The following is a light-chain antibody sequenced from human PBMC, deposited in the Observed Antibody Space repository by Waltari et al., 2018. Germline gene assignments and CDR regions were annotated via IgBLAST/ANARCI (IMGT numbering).Light chain of an antibody. J-gene: IGKJ1*01. Sequence: DIQMPQSPSTLSASVGDRVTITCRASESISTWLAWYQQKPGKAPKLLIYEASSSQSGVPSRFSGSGSGTEFTLTITSLQPDDFATYYCQQYKSYPWTFGQGTKVEIK. V-gene: IGKV1-5*03. CDR2: EAS. CDR1: ESISTW. CDR3: QQYKSYPWT.